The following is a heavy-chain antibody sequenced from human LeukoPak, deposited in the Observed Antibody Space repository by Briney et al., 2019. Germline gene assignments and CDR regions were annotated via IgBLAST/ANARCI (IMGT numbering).Heavy chain of an antibody. Sequence: PGGSLRLSCAASGFTFGSYAMHWVRQAPGKGLEWVAVISYDGSNKYYADSVKGRFTISRDNSKNTLYLQMNSLRAEDTAVYYCARGMYYYDSSGYYWGQGTLVTVSS. J-gene: IGHJ4*02. CDR3: ARGMYYYDSSGYY. V-gene: IGHV3-30-3*01. D-gene: IGHD3-22*01. CDR2: ISYDGSNK. CDR1: GFTFGSYA.